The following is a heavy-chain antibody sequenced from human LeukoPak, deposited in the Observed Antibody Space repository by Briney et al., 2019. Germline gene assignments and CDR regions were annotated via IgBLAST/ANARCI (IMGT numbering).Heavy chain of an antibody. J-gene: IGHJ4*02. CDR2: ILYDGTNK. CDR1: GFTLSNYG. D-gene: IGHD3-10*01. CDR3: AKDQNYFGSGSNAIDY. Sequence: GGSLRLSCAASGFTLSNYGMHWVRQAPGKGLEWVALILYDGTNKYYADSVKGRFTISRDNSKNTLYLRVNSLRAEDTAVYHCAKDQNYFGSGSNAIDYWGQGTLVTVSS. V-gene: IGHV3-30*02.